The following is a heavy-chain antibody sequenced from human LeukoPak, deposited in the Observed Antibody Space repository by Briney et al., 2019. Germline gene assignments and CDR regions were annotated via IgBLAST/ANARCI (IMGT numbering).Heavy chain of an antibody. CDR1: GLTFSGYA. V-gene: IGHV3-23*01. CDR2: MSGSDGST. J-gene: IGHJ4*02. CDR3: AKVLGVAAKYYFDF. Sequence: GGSLRLSCAASGLTFSGYAMSWVRQAPGKGLEWVSVMSGSDGSTYYADPVKGRFTISRDNSKNTLYLQMNGLRAEDTAVYYCAKVLGVAAKYYFDFWSQGTLVTVSS. D-gene: IGHD2-15*01.